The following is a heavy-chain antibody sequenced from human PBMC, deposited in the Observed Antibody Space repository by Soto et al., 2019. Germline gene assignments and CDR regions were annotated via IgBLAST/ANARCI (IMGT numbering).Heavy chain of an antibody. D-gene: IGHD3-16*01. CDR1: GFTFSSYS. CDR3: ARGGVLRVPIPLEYYFDY. CDR2: ISSSSSYI. V-gene: IGHV3-21*01. J-gene: IGHJ4*02. Sequence: GGSLRLSCAASGFTFSSYSMNWVRQAPGKGLEWVSSISSSSSYIYYADSVKGRFTISRDNAKNSLYLQMNSLRAEDTAVYYCARGGVLRVPIPLEYYFDYWGQGTLVTVSS.